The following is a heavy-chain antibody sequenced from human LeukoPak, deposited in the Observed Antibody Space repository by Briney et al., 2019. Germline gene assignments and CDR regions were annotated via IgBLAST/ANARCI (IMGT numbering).Heavy chain of an antibody. J-gene: IGHJ4*02. CDR1: GGSISSGSYY. CDR3: ARGTGYPRYYFDY. CDR2: IYTSGST. D-gene: IGHD3/OR15-3a*01. V-gene: IGHV4-61*02. Sequence: SETLSLTCTGSGGSISSGSYYWSWIRQPAGKGLEWIGRIYTSGSTNYNPSLKSRVTMSVDTSKNQFSLKLSSVTAADTAVYYCARGTGYPRYYFDYWGQGTLVTVSS.